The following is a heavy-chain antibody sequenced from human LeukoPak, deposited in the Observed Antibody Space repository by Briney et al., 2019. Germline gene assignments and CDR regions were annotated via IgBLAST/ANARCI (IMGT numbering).Heavy chain of an antibody. CDR2: MNPNSGNT. J-gene: IGHJ6*03. D-gene: IGHD3-10*01. Sequence: ASVKVSCKASGGTFSSYDINWVRQATGQGLEWMGWMNPNSGNTGYAQKFQGRVTITRNTSISTAYMELSSLRSEDTAVYYCARGRRAMVRGANYYYYMDVWGKGTTVTVSS. V-gene: IGHV1-8*03. CDR3: ARGRRAMVRGANYYYYMDV. CDR1: GGTFSSYD.